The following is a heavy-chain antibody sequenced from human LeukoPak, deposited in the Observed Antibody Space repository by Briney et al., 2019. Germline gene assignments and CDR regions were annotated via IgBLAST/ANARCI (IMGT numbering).Heavy chain of an antibody. Sequence: PGGSLRLSCAASGFTFSSYAMSWVRQAPGKGLEWVSTISASGDNTYYADSVKGRFTISRDNSKNTLYLHMNSLRAEDTAVYYCARIYGDYENGAFDIWGQGTMVTVSS. CDR3: ARIYGDYENGAFDI. CDR1: GFTFSSYA. V-gene: IGHV3-23*01. D-gene: IGHD4-17*01. CDR2: ISASGDNT. J-gene: IGHJ3*02.